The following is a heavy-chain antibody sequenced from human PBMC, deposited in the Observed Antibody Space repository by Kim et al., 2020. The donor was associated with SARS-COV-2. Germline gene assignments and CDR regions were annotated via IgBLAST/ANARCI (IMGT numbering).Heavy chain of an antibody. Sequence: YYNPSRGSRISISMDTSKNHFSLKMSSVTAADTAVYFCARDLATSNDALDIWGQGTMVTVSS. D-gene: IGHD1-26*01. J-gene: IGHJ3*02. CDR3: ARDLATSNDALDI. V-gene: IGHV4-31*02.